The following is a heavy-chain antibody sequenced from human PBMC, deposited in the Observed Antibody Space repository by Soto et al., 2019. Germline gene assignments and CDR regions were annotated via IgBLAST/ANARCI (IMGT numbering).Heavy chain of an antibody. Sequence: SQTLSLTCAVSGDSVSTNSAAWNWIRQSPSGGLEWLGRTYYRSKWYNDYAVSVKSRININADTSKNQISLQLNSVTPEDTAVYYCARAGPDYYYYGLDVWGQGTTVTVSS. D-gene: IGHD3-10*01. V-gene: IGHV6-1*01. J-gene: IGHJ6*02. CDR2: TYYRSKWYN. CDR3: ARAGPDYYYYGLDV. CDR1: GDSVSTNSAA.